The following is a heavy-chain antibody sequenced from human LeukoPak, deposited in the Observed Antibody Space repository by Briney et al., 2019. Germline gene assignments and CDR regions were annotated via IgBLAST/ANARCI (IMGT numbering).Heavy chain of an antibody. Sequence: GGSLRLSCAASGFTFSSYGMHWVRQAPGKGLEWVAFIRYDGSNKYYADSVKGRFTISRDNSKNTLYLQMNSLRAEDTAVYYCARDPSGDDSHPLDYWGQGTLVTVSS. CDR3: ARDPSGDDSHPLDY. V-gene: IGHV3-30*02. CDR2: IRYDGSNK. D-gene: IGHD3-22*01. CDR1: GFTFSSYG. J-gene: IGHJ4*02.